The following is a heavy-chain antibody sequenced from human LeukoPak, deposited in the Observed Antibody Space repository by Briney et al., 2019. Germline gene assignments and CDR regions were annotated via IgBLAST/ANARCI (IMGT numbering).Heavy chain of an antibody. CDR3: ARHEALACGGSSSTSCSPPSAFDI. J-gene: IGHJ3*02. V-gene: IGHV4-39*01. D-gene: IGHD2-2*01. CDR1: GGSISSSSYY. CDR2: IYYSGST. Sequence: PSETLSLTCTVSGGSISSSSYYWGWIRQPPGKGLEWIGSIYYSGSTYYNPSLKSRVTISVDTSKNQFSLKLSSVTAADTAVYYCARHEALACGGSSSTSCSPPSAFDIWGQGTMVTVSS.